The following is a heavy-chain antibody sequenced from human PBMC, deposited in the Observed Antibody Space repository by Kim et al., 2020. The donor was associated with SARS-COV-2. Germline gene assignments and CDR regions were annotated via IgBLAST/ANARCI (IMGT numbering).Heavy chain of an antibody. CDR1: GFTFSSYS. J-gene: IGHJ4*02. D-gene: IGHD2-2*01. CDR3: ARDQDIVVVPAAHPFDY. CDR2: ISSSSSTI. Sequence: GGSLRLSCAASGFTFSSYSMNWVRQAPGKGLEWVSYISSSSSTIYYADSVKGRFTISRDNAKNSLYLQMNSLRDEDTAVYYCARDQDIVVVPAAHPFDYWGQGTLVTVSS. V-gene: IGHV3-48*02.